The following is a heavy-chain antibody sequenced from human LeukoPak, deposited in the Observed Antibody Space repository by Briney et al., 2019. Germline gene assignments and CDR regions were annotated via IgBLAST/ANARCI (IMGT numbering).Heavy chain of an antibody. Sequence: PGGSLRLSCAASGFTFSSYSMNWVRQAPGKGLEWVSSISSSSSYIYYADSVKGRFTISRDNAKNSLYLQMNSLRAEDTAVYYCARGEELVNYYYMGVWGKGTTVTVSS. CDR3: ARGEELVNYYYMGV. J-gene: IGHJ6*03. CDR2: ISSSSSYI. CDR1: GFTFSSYS. V-gene: IGHV3-21*01. D-gene: IGHD6-13*01.